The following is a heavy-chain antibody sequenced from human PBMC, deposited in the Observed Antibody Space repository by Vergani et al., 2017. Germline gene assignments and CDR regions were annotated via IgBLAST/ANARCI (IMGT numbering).Heavy chain of an antibody. V-gene: IGHV3-30*03. CDR2: ISHDGSNK. CDR3: AGDYYGSGGYYYFGMDV. Sequence: QVQLVEFGGGVVQPGRSLRLSCAVSGFTFSTYGMNWVRQAPGKGLEWVAVISHDGSNKDYADSVKGRFTISRDNSKNTLYLQMNSLTPEDTAMYYCAGDYYGSGGYYYFGMDVWGQGTTVTVSS. CDR1: GFTFSTYG. D-gene: IGHD3-10*01. J-gene: IGHJ6*02.